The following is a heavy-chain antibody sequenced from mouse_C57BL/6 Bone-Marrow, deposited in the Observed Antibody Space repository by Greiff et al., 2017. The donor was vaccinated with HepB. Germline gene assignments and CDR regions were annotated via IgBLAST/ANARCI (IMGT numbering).Heavy chain of an antibody. CDR2: IDPENGDT. J-gene: IGHJ2*01. Sequence: EVQLQQSGAELVRPGASVKLSCTASGFNIKDDYMHWVKQRPEQGLEWIGWIDPENGDTEYASKFKSKATLTVDKSSSTAYMQLSSLTSEDSAVYYCAINWERTYYFDYWGQGTTLTVSS. CDR1: GFNIKDDY. CDR3: AINWERTYYFDY. V-gene: IGHV14-4*01. D-gene: IGHD4-1*01.